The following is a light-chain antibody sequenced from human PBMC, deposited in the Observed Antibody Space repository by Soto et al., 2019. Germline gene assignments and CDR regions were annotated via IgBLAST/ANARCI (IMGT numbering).Light chain of an antibody. Sequence: ESVLTQSPGTLSLSPGERATLSCRASQSVTNSYFAWYQQKPGQAPRLLIYGISSRATGIPDRFSASGSGIDFTLTISRLEPEDFVVYYCQQYSSLPHTFGQGTKLEVK. J-gene: IGKJ2*01. V-gene: IGKV3-20*01. CDR1: QSVTNSY. CDR3: QQYSSLPHT. CDR2: GIS.